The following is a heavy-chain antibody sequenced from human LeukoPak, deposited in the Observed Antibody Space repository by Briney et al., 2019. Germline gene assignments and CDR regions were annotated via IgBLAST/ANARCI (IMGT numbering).Heavy chain of an antibody. J-gene: IGHJ3*02. Sequence: SVKVSCKASGGTFSSYAISWVRQAPGQGLEWMGGIIPIFGTANYAQKFQGRVTITADESTSTAYMELSSLRSEDTAVYYCARVEVVPAAIEGAFDIWGQGTMVTVSS. CDR1: GGTFSSYA. V-gene: IGHV1-69*13. CDR3: ARVEVVPAAIEGAFDI. D-gene: IGHD2-2*02. CDR2: IIPIFGTA.